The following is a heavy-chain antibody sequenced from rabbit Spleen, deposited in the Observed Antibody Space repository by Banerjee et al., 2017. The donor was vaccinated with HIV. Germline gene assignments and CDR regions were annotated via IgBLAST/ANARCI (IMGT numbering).Heavy chain of an antibody. V-gene: IGHV1S45*01. J-gene: IGHJ6*01. CDR3: ARDTSSSFSSYGMDL. CDR2: IAAGSSGTT. CDR1: GFSFSSSYW. D-gene: IGHD1-1*01. Sequence: QEQLEESGGDLVKPEGSLTLTCTASGFSFSSSYWICWVRQAPGKGLEWIACIAAGSSGTTYYASWAKGRFTISKTSSTTVTLQMTSLTAADTATYFCARDTSSSFSSYGMDLWGQGTLVTVS.